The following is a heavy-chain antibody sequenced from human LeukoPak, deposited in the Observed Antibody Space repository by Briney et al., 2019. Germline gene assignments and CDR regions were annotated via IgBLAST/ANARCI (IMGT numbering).Heavy chain of an antibody. CDR3: ARDVSSGWAFDY. V-gene: IGHV3-7*01. J-gene: IGHJ4*01. Sequence: GGSLTLSCSASGFTFNKYWMSWIRQLPGQGLEWVANVNQDGSQKYYVDSVKGRFTNSRDNARNLLYLQMNSLRDEDTAVYYCARDVSSGWAFDYWGHGTLVTVSS. CDR1: GFTFNKYW. CDR2: VNQDGSQK. D-gene: IGHD6-19*01.